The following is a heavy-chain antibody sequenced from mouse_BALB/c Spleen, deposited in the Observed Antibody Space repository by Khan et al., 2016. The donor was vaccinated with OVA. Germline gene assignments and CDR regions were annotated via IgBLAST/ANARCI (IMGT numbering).Heavy chain of an antibody. V-gene: IGHV2-6-5*01. Sequence: QVQLKQSGPGLVAPSQSLSITCTVSGFSLTDYGVSWIRQPPGKGLEWLGVIWGGGSTYYNSALKSRLSISKDNSKSQVFLKMSSLQTDDTAMYYCARGVWSYYYALDYWGQGTSVTVSS. J-gene: IGHJ4*01. CDR1: GFSLTDYG. CDR3: ARGVWSYYYALDY. CDR2: IWGGGST.